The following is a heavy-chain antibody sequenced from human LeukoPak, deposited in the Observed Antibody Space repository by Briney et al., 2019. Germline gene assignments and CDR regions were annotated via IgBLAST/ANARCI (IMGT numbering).Heavy chain of an antibody. V-gene: IGHV4-31*03. CDR2: IYYSGST. CDR1: GGSISSGGYY. J-gene: IGHJ5*02. Sequence: PSETLSLTCTVSGGSISSGGYYWSWIRQHPGKGLEWIGYIYYSGSTYYNPSLKSRVTISVDTSKNQFSLKLSSVTAADTAVYYCAGCTSSHSSSWYFDPWGQGTLVTVSS. CDR3: AGCTSSHSSSWYFDP. D-gene: IGHD6-13*01.